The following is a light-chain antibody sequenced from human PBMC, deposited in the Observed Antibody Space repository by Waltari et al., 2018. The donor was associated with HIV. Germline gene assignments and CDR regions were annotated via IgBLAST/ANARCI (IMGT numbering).Light chain of an antibody. CDR3: MQTTQFPLT. J-gene: IGKJ4*01. CDR1: QSLVRSDGDSY. V-gene: IGKV2-24*01. CDR2: KTS. Sequence: DIVMTQTPLSSPVNLGQPASISCRSSQSLVRSDGDSYLSWLHQRPGQPPRVLIYKTSNRFSGVPDRFSGSGAGTDFTLTISRVEAEDVGIYYCMQTTQFPLTFGGGTKVEIK.